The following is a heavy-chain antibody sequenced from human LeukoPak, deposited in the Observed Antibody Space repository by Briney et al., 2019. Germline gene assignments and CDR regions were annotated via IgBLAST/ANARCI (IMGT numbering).Heavy chain of an antibody. V-gene: IGHV1-69*13. Sequence: ASVKVSCKASGYTFTSYDINWVRQAPGQGLEWMGGIIPILGTANYAQKFQGRVTITADESTSTAYMELSSLRSEDTAVYYCARGLQMEWYYYYYGMDVWGQGTTVTVSS. D-gene: IGHD3-3*01. J-gene: IGHJ6*02. CDR1: GYTFTSYD. CDR2: IIPILGTA. CDR3: ARGLQMEWYYYYYGMDV.